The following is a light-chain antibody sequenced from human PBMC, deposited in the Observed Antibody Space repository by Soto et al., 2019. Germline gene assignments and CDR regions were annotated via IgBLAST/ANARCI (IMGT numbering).Light chain of an antibody. CDR1: SSNIGAGYD. Sequence: QSVLTQPPSVSGAPGQRXTISCTGSSSNIGAGYDVHWYQQLPGTAPKLLIYGNSNRPSGVPDRFSGSKSGTSASLAITGLQAEDEADYYCQSYDSSLSGRVVFGGGTKLTVL. V-gene: IGLV1-40*01. CDR3: QSYDSSLSGRVV. CDR2: GNS. J-gene: IGLJ2*01.